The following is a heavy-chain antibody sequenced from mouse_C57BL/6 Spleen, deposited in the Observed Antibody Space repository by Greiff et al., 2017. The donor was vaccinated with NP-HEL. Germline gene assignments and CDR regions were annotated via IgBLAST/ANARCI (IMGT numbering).Heavy chain of an antibody. CDR1: GYSFTGYY. CDR2: INPSTGGT. Sequence: VHVKQSGPELVKPGASVKISCKASGYSFTGYYMNWVKQSPEKSLEWIGEINPSTGGTTYNQKFKAKATLTVDKSSSTAYMQLKSLTSEDSAVYYCARSIYYYGSSYVWYFDVWGTGTTVTVSS. V-gene: IGHV1-42*01. D-gene: IGHD1-1*01. CDR3: ARSIYYYGSSYVWYFDV. J-gene: IGHJ1*03.